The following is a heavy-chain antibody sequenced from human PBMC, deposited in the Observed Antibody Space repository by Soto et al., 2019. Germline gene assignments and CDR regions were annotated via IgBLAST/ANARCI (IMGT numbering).Heavy chain of an antibody. J-gene: IGHJ3*02. CDR1: GFPFSNYA. CDR2: VSYDGDNE. D-gene: IGHD6-19*01. CDR3: ARGLGSSGWYSPWDAFDI. V-gene: IGHV3-30*03. Sequence: GGSLRLSCAASGFPFSNYAMHWVRQATGKGLEWVAIVSYDGDNEYYADSVRGRFFISRDNSRNTLYLQTSSLRHEDTAVYYCARGLGSSGWYSPWDAFDIWGQGTMVTVSS.